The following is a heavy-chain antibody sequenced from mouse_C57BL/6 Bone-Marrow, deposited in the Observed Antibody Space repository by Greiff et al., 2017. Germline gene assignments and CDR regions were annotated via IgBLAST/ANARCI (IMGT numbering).Heavy chain of an antibody. D-gene: IGHD2-5*01. CDR2: IYPRSGNT. V-gene: IGHV1-81*01. Sequence: QVQLQQSGAELARPGASVKLSCKASGYTFTSYGISWVKQRTGQGLEWIGEIYPRSGNTYYNEKFKGKATLTADKSSSTAYMELRSLTSEDSAVDYCARYSKYENYAMDDWGQGTSVTVSS. CDR3: ARYSKYENYAMDD. J-gene: IGHJ4*01. CDR1: GYTFTSYG.